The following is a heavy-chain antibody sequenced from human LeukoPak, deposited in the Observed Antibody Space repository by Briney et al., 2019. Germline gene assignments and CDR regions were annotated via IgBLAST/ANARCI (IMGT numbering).Heavy chain of an antibody. J-gene: IGHJ4*02. CDR2: INPSGGST. CDR1: GYTFTSYY. D-gene: IGHD3-10*01. CDR3: AREVTMVRGALGY. V-gene: IGHV1-46*01. Sequence: ASVRISCKASGYTFTSYYMHWVRQAPGQGLEWMGIINPSGGSTSYAQKFQGRVTMTRDTSTSTVYMELSSLRSEDTAVYYCAREVTMVRGALGYWGQGTLVTVSS.